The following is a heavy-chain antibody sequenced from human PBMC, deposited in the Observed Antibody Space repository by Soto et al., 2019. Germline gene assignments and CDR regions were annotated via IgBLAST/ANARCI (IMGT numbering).Heavy chain of an antibody. Sequence: EMQLLESGGGLVQPGGSLRLSCAASAFTFTSYSMAWVRQAPGKGLEWVSIISGSGGSTWDADSVKGRFSISRDNSKNTRYLQMNSLRADDTALYYCAKLMIGVGATSAFDFWGQGTMVTVSS. D-gene: IGHD1-26*01. J-gene: IGHJ3*01. CDR1: AFTFTSYS. CDR2: ISGSGGST. CDR3: AKLMIGVGATSAFDF. V-gene: IGHV3-23*01.